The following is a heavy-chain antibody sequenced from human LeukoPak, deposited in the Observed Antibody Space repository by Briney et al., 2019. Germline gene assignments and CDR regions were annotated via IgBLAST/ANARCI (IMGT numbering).Heavy chain of an antibody. Sequence: SETLSLTCTVSGGSISSYFWSWLRQPPGQGLAWIGYIYYSGSTNYNPSLKSRVTISVDTSKHQFSLKLSAVTAADSAVNYWARERDLGGYDHFDYWGQGTMVTVSS. CDR2: IYYSGST. V-gene: IGHV4-59*01. CDR3: ARERDLGGYDHFDY. CDR1: GGSISSYF. D-gene: IGHD5-12*01. J-gene: IGHJ4*02.